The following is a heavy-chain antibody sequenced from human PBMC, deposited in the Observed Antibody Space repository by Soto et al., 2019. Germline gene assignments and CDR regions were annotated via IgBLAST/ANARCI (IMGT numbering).Heavy chain of an antibody. J-gene: IGHJ4*02. D-gene: IGHD2-21*02. V-gene: IGHV4-59*08. CDR3: ARGGWRLIDY. CDR1: GGSISSYY. Sequence: QVQLQESGPGLVKPSEILSLTCTVSGGSISSYYWSWIRQPPGKGLEWIGYTYYSGSTNYNPSLKSRVTISVDTSKNQFSLKLSSVTAADTAEYYCARGGWRLIDYWGQGTLVTVSS. CDR2: TYYSGST.